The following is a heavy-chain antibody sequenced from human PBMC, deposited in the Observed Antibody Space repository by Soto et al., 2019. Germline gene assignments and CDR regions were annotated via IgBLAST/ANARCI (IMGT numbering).Heavy chain of an antibody. Sequence: QVQLVQSGAEVKKPGASMKVSCKASGYIFTGYHMHWVRQAPGQGLEWMGWINPNTGGTNFAQKFQGRVTMTRDTSISTAYMELSRLRSDDTAVYYCARDGEWLVRRFDYWGQGTLVTVSS. CDR1: GYIFTGYH. CDR2: INPNTGGT. D-gene: IGHD6-19*01. CDR3: ARDGEWLVRRFDY. J-gene: IGHJ4*02. V-gene: IGHV1-2*02.